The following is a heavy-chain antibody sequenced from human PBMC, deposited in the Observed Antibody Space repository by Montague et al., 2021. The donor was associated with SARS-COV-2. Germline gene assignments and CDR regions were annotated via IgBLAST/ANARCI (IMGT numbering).Heavy chain of an antibody. CDR1: GGPLGDYY. V-gene: IGHV4-34*01. Sequence: SETLSLTCAVYGGPLGDYYWGWIRQSPGNGLEWVGDINHNERTHYSPSLKSRVALSVDKSKNQFSLRLNSVTAAATAVYYCARGAREGYCFRLGSFDSWGQGTLVTVSS. CDR3: ARGAREGYCFRLGSFDS. CDR2: INHNERT. J-gene: IGHJ4*02. D-gene: IGHD3-22*01.